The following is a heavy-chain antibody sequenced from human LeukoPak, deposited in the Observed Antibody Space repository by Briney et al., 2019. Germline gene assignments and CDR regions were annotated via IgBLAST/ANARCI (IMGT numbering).Heavy chain of an antibody. CDR2: IYYSGST. V-gene: IGHV4-59*01. Sequence: PSETLSLTCTVSGGSINSYYWSWIRQPPGKGLEWIGYIYYSGSTNYNPSLKSRVTISVDTSKNQFSLKLSSVTAADTAVYYCARGGGWAKFDYWGQGTLVTVSS. D-gene: IGHD6-19*01. CDR3: ARGGGWAKFDY. J-gene: IGHJ4*02. CDR1: GGSINSYY.